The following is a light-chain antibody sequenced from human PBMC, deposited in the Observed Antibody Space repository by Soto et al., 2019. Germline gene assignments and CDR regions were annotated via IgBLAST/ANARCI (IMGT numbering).Light chain of an antibody. CDR2: EGS. V-gene: IGLV2-23*01. CDR3: CSYAGSSTLV. CDR1: SSDI. J-gene: IGLJ2*01. Sequence: QSVLTQPASVSGSPGRSITISCTGTSSDIVSWYQQHPGKAPKLIIYEGSKRPSGVSNRFSGSKSGNTASLTISGLQAEDEADYYCCSYAGSSTLVFGGGTKVTVL.